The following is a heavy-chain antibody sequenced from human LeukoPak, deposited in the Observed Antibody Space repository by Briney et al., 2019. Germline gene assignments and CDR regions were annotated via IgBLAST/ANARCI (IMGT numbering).Heavy chain of an antibody. CDR2: MYYSGNT. J-gene: IGHJ4*02. CDR1: GGSISSGNYY. Sequence: SETLSLTCSVSGGSISSGNYYWGWIRQTPGKGLEWIGTMYYSGNTYYNPSLKSRVSISVDTSMNQFSLKLSSVTAADTAVYYCARDPEGHGNYFDYWGQGALVTVSS. V-gene: IGHV4-39*07. D-gene: IGHD1-14*01. CDR3: ARDPEGHGNYFDY.